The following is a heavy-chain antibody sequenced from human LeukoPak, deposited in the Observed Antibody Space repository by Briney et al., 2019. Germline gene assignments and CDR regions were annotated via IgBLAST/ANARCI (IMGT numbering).Heavy chain of an antibody. CDR1: GGSISSYY. V-gene: IGHV4-59*12. Sequence: PSETLSLTCTVSGGSISSYYWSWIRQPPGKGLEWIGYIYYSGSTNYNPSLKSRVTISVDTSKNQFSLKLSSVTAADTAVYYCARSYDYVWGSYRYTHNYFDYWGQGTLVTVSS. CDR2: IYYSGST. CDR3: ARSYDYVWGSYRYTHNYFDY. D-gene: IGHD3-16*02. J-gene: IGHJ4*02.